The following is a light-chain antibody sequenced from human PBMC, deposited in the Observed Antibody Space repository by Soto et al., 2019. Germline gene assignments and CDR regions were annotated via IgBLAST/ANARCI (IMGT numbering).Light chain of an antibody. V-gene: IGKV3-15*01. CDR3: QQYNNWTLT. CDR1: QSVSSH. CDR2: GAS. Sequence: IVMTQSPATLSVSPGERATLSCRSSQSVSSHLGWYQQKPGQAPRLLIYGASTRATGILARFSGSGSGTEFTINISSLQSEDFAGSYCQQYNNWTLTFGQGTKGEIK. J-gene: IGKJ1*01.